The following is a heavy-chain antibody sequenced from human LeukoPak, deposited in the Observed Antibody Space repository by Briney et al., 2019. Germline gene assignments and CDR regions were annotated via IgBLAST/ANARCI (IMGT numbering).Heavy chain of an antibody. Sequence: GGSLRLSCAASGFTFSSNWMHWVRQAPGKGLVWVSRINEDGSATNYADSVKGRFTISRDNAKNTLYLQMNSLRAEDTAVYYCVRDLGGRSGHWGQGTLVTVSS. J-gene: IGHJ4*02. CDR3: VRDLGGRSGH. D-gene: IGHD1-26*01. V-gene: IGHV3-74*01. CDR1: GFTFSSNW. CDR2: INEDGSAT.